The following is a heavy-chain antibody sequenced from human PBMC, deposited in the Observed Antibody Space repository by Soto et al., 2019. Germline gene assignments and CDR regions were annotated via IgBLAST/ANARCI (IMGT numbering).Heavy chain of an antibody. J-gene: IGHJ6*02. CDR3: ARSQGSSSSLEIYYYYYYGMDV. CDR2: IIPISGTA. CDR1: GGTFSSYA. Sequence: QVQLVQSGAEVNKPGSSVKVSCKASGGTFSSYAISWVRQAPGQGLEWMGGIIPISGTATYAQKFQGIVTITADESTSTAYMELSSLSSEDTAVYYCARSQGSSSSLEIYYYYYYGMDVWGQGPRVTFSS. V-gene: IGHV1-69*01. D-gene: IGHD2-2*01.